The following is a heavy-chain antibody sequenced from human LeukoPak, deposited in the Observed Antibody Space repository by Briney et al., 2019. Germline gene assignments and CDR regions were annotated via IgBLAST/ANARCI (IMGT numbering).Heavy chain of an antibody. Sequence: PSETLSLTCTVSGYSISSGYYWSWIRQPAGKGLEWIGRIYSSGSTNYNPSLKSRVTISVDTSKNQFSLKLNSVTAADTAVYYCAREAYGGWGQGTLVTVSS. CDR1: GYSISSGYY. J-gene: IGHJ4*02. CDR2: IYSSGST. D-gene: IGHD3-10*01. V-gene: IGHV4-61*02. CDR3: AREAYGG.